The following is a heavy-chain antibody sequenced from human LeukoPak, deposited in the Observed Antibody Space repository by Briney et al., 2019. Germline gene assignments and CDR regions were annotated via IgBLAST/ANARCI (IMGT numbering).Heavy chain of an antibody. J-gene: IGHJ6*03. V-gene: IGHV3-23*01. Sequence: SGGSLSLSCAAPGFTFSSYAMSWVRQAPGKGLEWVSAISGGGGSTYYADSVEGRFTISRDNSKSTLYLQMNSLRAEDTAAYYCAKPGYYSRTGCHYYYYYMAVWRKGTTVTVSS. CDR2: ISGGGGST. D-gene: IGHD2-2*03. CDR3: AKPGYYSRTGCHYYYYYMAV. CDR1: GFTFSSYA.